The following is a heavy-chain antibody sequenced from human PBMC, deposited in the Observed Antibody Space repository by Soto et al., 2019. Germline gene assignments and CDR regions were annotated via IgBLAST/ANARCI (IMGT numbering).Heavy chain of an antibody. J-gene: IGHJ2*01. V-gene: IGHV2-5*02. Sequence: QITLNESGPTLVKPTQTLTLTCTFSGFSLGTYGVGVGWIRQPPGKALEWLALIYWDDDKRYSPSLKSRLTTTYDTSKRQVFLTLTNVDPVDTATLYCAPRGGGIAAWYFGLWGRGTPVIVSS. CDR3: APRGGGIAAWYFGL. CDR1: GFSLGTYGVG. CDR2: IYWDDDK. D-gene: IGHD1-26*01.